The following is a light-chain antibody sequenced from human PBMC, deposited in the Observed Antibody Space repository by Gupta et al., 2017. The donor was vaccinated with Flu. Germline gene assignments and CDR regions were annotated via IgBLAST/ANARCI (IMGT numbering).Light chain of an antibody. CDR3: QVWDSRHAV. J-gene: IGLJ3*02. CDR2: DDN. Sequence: TWGRNNIGSKSVHWYEQKPRQAPVLIVYDDNDRPSGIPERFSGSNSGNTATLTINRVEVGDEADYYCQVWDSRHAVFGGGTKLTVL. CDR1: NIGSKS. V-gene: IGLV3-21*02.